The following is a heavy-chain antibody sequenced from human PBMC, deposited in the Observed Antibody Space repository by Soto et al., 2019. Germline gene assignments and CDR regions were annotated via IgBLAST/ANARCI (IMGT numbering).Heavy chain of an antibody. V-gene: IGHV3-23*01. CDR1: GFIFSDYA. D-gene: IGHD4-17*01. CDR2: MGGANGDT. Sequence: EVQMLESGGGLVQPGGSLRLSCAASGFIFSDYAMSWVRQAPGKGLEWVAGMGGANGDTYYTESVRGRFAISRDNSKSTLYLQMNSLRAEDTAVYFCAKDLPTDHWGQGTLVTVSS. CDR3: AKDLPTDH. J-gene: IGHJ4*02.